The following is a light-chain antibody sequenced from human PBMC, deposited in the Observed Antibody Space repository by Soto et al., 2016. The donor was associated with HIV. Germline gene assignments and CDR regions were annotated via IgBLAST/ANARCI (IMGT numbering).Light chain of an antibody. CDR1: QSISRW. CDR2: KAS. Sequence: DIQMTQSPSTLSASVGDRVTITCRASQSISRWVAWYQQKPGKAPKLLIYKASGLETGVPSRFSGSGSGTDFTLTISSLQPEDFATYYCQQSNSFPLTFGGGTKVEIK. CDR3: QQSNSFPLT. J-gene: IGKJ4*01. V-gene: IGKV1-5*03.